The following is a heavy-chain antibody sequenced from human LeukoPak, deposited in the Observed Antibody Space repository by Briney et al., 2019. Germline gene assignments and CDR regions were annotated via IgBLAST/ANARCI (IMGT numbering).Heavy chain of an antibody. CDR2: ISGSGGRT. CDR1: GFTFSSYA. J-gene: IGHJ4*02. V-gene: IGHV3-23*01. CDR3: ATVETWAGYCSSTSCYVDYFDY. D-gene: IGHD2-2*03. Sequence: GGSLRLSCAASGFTFSSYAMSWVRQAPGKGLEWVSGISGSGGRTHYADSVKGRFTISRDNSKNTLYLQMNSLRAEDTAVYYCATVETWAGYCSSTSCYVDYFDYWGQGTLVTVSP.